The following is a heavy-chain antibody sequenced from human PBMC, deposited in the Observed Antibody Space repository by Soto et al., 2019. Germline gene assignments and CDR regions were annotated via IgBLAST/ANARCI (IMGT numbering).Heavy chain of an antibody. CDR1: GFTFTYAW. V-gene: IGHV3-15*07. D-gene: IGHD1-1*01. Sequence: EVQLVESGGGLVKPGGSLRLSCAASGFTFTYAWMNWVRQAPGKGPEWVGRIKSKIDGGTTDYAAPVKGRFTILRDDSKSTLYLQISSLKTEDTAVYWCTTQPYNWNDEGGIWGQGTLVTVSS. J-gene: IGHJ4*02. CDR2: IKSKIDGGTT. CDR3: TTQPYNWNDEGGI.